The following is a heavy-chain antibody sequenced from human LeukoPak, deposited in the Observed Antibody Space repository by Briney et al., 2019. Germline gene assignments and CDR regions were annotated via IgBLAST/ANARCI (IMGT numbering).Heavy chain of an antibody. D-gene: IGHD2-15*01. CDR1: GVTFSSYS. CDR3: ARDHQAYCSGGSCTYFDY. V-gene: IGHV3-21*01. CDR2: ISGSSSDI. Sequence: PGGSLRLSCAASGVTFSSYSMNWVRQAPGKGLGWGSSISGSSSDIYYADSVKGRVTISRDNAKNSLYLQMNSLRAEDTAVYYCARDHQAYCSGGSCTYFDYWGQGTLVTVSS. J-gene: IGHJ4*02.